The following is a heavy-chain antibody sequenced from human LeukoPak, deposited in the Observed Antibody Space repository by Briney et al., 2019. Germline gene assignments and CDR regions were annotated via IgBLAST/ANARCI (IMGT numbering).Heavy chain of an antibody. CDR3: AKDRCSNGIGCYYYYMDV. CDR1: GITFSHYS. D-gene: IGHD2-8*01. CDR2: ISSFSGTI. Sequence: GGSLRLSCVASGITFSHYSMNRVRQAPGKGLEWVSYISSFSGTINYADSVKGRFTISRDNAKNILYLQMNSLRAEDTTIYYCAKDRCSNGIGCYYYYMDVWGKGTTVTISS. V-gene: IGHV3-48*01. J-gene: IGHJ6*03.